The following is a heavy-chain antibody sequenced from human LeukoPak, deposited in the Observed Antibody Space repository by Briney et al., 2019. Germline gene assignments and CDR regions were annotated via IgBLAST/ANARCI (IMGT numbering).Heavy chain of an antibody. J-gene: IGHJ3*02. CDR1: EFLFSSYA. CDR3: ARGLSSVNDAFDI. CDR2: IGASGSST. D-gene: IGHD3-10*01. Sequence: GGSLRLSCAASEFLFSSYAMNWVRQAPGKGLEWVSGIGASGSSTYYADSVKGRFTISRDNSKTTLYLQMNSLRAEDTAVYCCARGLSSVNDAFDIWGQGTMVTVSS. V-gene: IGHV3-23*01.